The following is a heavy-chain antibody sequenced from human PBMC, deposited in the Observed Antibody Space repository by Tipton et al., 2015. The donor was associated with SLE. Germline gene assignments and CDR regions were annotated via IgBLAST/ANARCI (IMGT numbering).Heavy chain of an antibody. J-gene: IGHJ6*02. D-gene: IGHD6-13*01. V-gene: IGHV4-30-4*01. CDR1: GGSISSGDYY. Sequence: TLSLTCTVSGGSISSGDYYWSWIRQPPGKGLEWIGYIYTSGSTNYNPSLKSRVTISVDTSKNQFSLKLSSVTAADTAVYYCAGRFSSSWFYYYGMDVWGQGTTVTVSS. CDR2: IYTSGST. CDR3: AGRFSSSWFYYYGMDV.